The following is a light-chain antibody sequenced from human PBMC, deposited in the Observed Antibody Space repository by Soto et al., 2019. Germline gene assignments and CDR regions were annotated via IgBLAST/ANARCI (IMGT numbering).Light chain of an antibody. CDR3: HQYSASHT. V-gene: IGKV1-5*03. CDR1: ESISSW. Sequence: DIQMTQSPSTLSASVGDRINITCRASESISSWLAWYQQKPGKAPKLLIYKASTLESGVPSRFSASGSGTEFTLTISSLQPDDSATYFCHQYSASHTFGGGTKV. J-gene: IGKJ4*01. CDR2: KAS.